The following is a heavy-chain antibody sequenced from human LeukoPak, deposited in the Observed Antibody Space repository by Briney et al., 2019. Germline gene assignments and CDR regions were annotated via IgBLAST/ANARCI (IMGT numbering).Heavy chain of an antibody. J-gene: IGHJ4*02. D-gene: IGHD6-19*01. V-gene: IGHV5-51*01. CDR2: IYPGDSDP. Sequence: GESLKISCKASGSSFTNYWIGWVRQMPGKGLEWMGIIYPGDSDPRYSPSFQGQVTISADKSISTAYLQWSSLKASDTAMYYCASLRTGDTSGWNRFDYWGQGTLVTVSS. CDR1: GSSFTNYW. CDR3: ASLRTGDTSGWNRFDY.